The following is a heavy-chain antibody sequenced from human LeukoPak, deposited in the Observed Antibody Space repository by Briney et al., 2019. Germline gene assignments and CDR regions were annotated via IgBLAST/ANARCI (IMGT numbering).Heavy chain of an antibody. D-gene: IGHD3-22*01. CDR2: ISYDGRNK. Sequence: GRSLRLSCAASGFTFSSYGMHWVRQAPGKGLEWVAVISYDGRNKYYADSVKGRFTISRDNSKNTLYLQMNSLRAEDTAVYYCAKGPFHYDSSGYYDFDYWGQGTLATVSS. CDR3: AKGPFHYDSSGYYDFDY. V-gene: IGHV3-30*18. CDR1: GFTFSSYG. J-gene: IGHJ4*02.